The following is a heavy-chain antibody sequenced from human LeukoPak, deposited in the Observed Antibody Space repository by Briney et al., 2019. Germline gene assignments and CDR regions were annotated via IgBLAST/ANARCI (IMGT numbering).Heavy chain of an antibody. CDR1: GFTFSSYA. V-gene: IGHV3-23*01. Sequence: PGGSLRLSCAASGFTFSSYAMSWVRQAPGKGLEWVSAISGSGGSTYYADSVKGRFTISRDNAKNSLYLQMNSLRAEDTAVYYCARFTVTRYYMDVWGKGTTVTVSS. J-gene: IGHJ6*03. CDR2: ISGSGGST. CDR3: ARFTVTRYYMDV. D-gene: IGHD4-17*01.